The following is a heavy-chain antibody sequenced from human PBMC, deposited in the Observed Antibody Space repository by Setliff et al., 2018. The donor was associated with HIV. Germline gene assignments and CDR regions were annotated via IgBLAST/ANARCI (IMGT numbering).Heavy chain of an antibody. CDR2: IYWDDDK. CDR3: AHSYCSSTSCYPHYYYYMDV. CDR1: GFSLSTSGVA. V-gene: IGHV2-5*02. Sequence: SSPTLVNPTQPLTLTCTFSGFSLSTSGVAVGWIRQPPGKALEWLALIYWDDDKRYSPSLESRLTITKDTSKNQVVLTMTNMDPVDTATYYCAHSYCSSTSCYPHYYYYMDVWGKGTTVTVSS. D-gene: IGHD2-2*01. J-gene: IGHJ6*03.